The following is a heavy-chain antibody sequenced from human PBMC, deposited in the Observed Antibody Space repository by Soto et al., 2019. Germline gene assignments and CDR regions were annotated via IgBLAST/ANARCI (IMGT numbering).Heavy chain of an antibody. V-gene: IGHV4-34*01. CDR3: ARGRGRYCSSTSRCPNWFDP. CDR2: INHSGST. CDR1: GGSFSGYY. D-gene: IGHD2-2*01. Sequence: QVQLQQWGAGLLKPSETLSLTCAVYGGSFSGYYWSWIRQPPGKGLEWIGEINHSGSTNYNPSLKSRVTISVDTAKNPFSLKLSSVTAADTAVYYCARGRGRYCSSTSRCPNWFDPWGQGTLVTVSS. J-gene: IGHJ5*02.